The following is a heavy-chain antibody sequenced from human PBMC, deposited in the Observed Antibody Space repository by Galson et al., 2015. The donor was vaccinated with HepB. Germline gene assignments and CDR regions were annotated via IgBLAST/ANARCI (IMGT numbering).Heavy chain of an antibody. Sequence: SVKVSCKASGDTFSNKYMHWVRQVPGKGPEWVGALNRNDGTTRYAQKLQGRFTMTRDTSTGTVYMTLRSLRFEDTAVYYCALKMDVWGQGTTIIVSS. V-gene: IGHV1-46*01. CDR1: GDTFSNKY. CDR2: LNRNDGTT. J-gene: IGHJ6*02. CDR3: ALKMDV.